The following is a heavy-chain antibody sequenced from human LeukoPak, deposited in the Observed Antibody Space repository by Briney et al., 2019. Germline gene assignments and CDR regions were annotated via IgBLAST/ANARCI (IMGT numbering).Heavy chain of an antibody. V-gene: IGHV1-46*01. CDR2: INPSGGST. CDR1: GYTFTSYY. Sequence: ASVKVSCKASGYTFTSYYMHWVRQAPGQGLEWMGIINPSGGSTSYAQKLQGRVTMTTDTSTSTAYMELRSLRSDDTAVYYCARDLRITMIVEAFLRGGTAGYWGQGTLVTVSS. J-gene: IGHJ4*02. CDR3: ARDLRITMIVEAFLRGGTAGY. D-gene: IGHD3-22*01.